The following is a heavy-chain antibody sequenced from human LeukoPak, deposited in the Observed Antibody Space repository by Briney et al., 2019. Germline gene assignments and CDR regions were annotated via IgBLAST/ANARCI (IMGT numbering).Heavy chain of an antibody. Sequence: PGGSLRLSGAAPGFTVSSNYMSWVGRPPGKGLEWVATIKQDGSEKYYVDSVKGRFTISRDNAKNSLYLQMNSLRAEDTAVYYCASIGTYYFDYWGQGTLVTVSS. CDR1: GFTVSSNY. D-gene: IGHD1-26*01. CDR2: IKQDGSEK. CDR3: ASIGTYYFDY. J-gene: IGHJ4*02. V-gene: IGHV3-7*01.